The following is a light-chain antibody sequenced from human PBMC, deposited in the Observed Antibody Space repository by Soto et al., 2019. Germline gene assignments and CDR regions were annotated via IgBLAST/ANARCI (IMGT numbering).Light chain of an antibody. Sequence: QSALTQPRSVSWSPGQSVTISCTGTSSDVGGYNYVSLYQQHPGKAPKLMIYDVSKRPSGVPDRFSGSKSGNTASLTISGLQAEDEADYYCCSSAGRYTYVFGTGTKVTVL. CDR2: DVS. J-gene: IGLJ1*01. V-gene: IGLV2-11*01. CDR1: SSDVGGYNY. CDR3: CSSAGRYTYV.